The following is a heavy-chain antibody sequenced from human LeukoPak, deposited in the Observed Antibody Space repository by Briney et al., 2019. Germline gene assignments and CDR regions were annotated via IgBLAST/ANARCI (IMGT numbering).Heavy chain of an antibody. CDR3: ARESSGGSCYY. V-gene: IGHV1-18*01. Sequence: GASVKVSCKPSGYTFTSYGISWVRPAPGQGLEWMGWISAYNGNTNYAQKLQGRVTMTTDTSTSTAYMELRSLRSDDTAVYYCARESSGGSCYYWGQGTLVTVSS. CDR2: ISAYNGNT. J-gene: IGHJ4*02. D-gene: IGHD2-15*01. CDR1: GYTFTSYG.